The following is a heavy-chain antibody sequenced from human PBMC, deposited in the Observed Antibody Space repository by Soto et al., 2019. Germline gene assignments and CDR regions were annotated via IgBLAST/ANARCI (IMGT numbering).Heavy chain of an antibody. CDR2: INHSGST. V-gene: IGHV4-34*01. J-gene: IGHJ4*02. CDR3: ASIVSSAHGEFSD. Sequence: PSETLSLTCAVYGGSFSGYYWTWIRQPPGTGLEWIGEINHSGSTNYNPSLKSRVTISVDTSKNQFSLKLSSVTAADTAVYYGASIVSSAHGEFSDWAQGTLVTVSS. D-gene: IGHD3-10*01. CDR1: GGSFSGYY.